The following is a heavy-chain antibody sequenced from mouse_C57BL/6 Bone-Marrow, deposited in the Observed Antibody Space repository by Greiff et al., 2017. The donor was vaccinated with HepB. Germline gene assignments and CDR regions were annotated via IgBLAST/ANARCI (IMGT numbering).Heavy chain of an antibody. CDR1: GYTFTSYW. J-gene: IGHJ3*01. V-gene: IGHV1-55*01. CDR3: ARGNYGSSYSWFAY. Sequence: QVQLQQPGAELVKPGASVKMSCKASGYTFTSYWITWVKQRPGQGLEWIGDIYPGSGSTNYNEKFKSKATLTLDTSSSTAYMQLSSLTSEDSAVYYCARGNYGSSYSWFAYWGQGTLVTVSA. D-gene: IGHD1-1*01. CDR2: IYPGSGST.